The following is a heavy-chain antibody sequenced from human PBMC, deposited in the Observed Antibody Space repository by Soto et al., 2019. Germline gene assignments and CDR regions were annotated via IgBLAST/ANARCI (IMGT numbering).Heavy chain of an antibody. V-gene: IGHV1-46*01. Sequence: ASVKVSCKASGYTFTSYYMHWVRQAPGQGLEWMGIINPSGGSTSYAQKFQGRVTMTRDTSTSTVYMELSSLRSEDTAVYYCAKEGGRARGYNYGSTYFDYWGQGTRVTVSS. J-gene: IGHJ4*02. CDR3: AKEGGRARGYNYGSTYFDY. D-gene: IGHD5-12*01. CDR2: INPSGGST. CDR1: GYTFTSYY.